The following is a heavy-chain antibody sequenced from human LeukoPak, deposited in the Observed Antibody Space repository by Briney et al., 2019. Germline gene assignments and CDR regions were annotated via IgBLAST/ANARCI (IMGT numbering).Heavy chain of an antibody. CDR2: INTDGSST. V-gene: IGHV3-74*01. J-gene: IGHJ4*02. D-gene: IGHD6-13*01. CDR3: ARIQRRYSSSWFDY. Sequence: GGSLRLSCAASGFTFSNYWMHWVRQVPGKGLVWVSRINTDGSSTSYVDSVKGRFTISRDNAKNSLYLQMNSLRAEDTAVYYCARIQRRYSSSWFDYWGQGTLVTVSS. CDR1: GFTFSNYW.